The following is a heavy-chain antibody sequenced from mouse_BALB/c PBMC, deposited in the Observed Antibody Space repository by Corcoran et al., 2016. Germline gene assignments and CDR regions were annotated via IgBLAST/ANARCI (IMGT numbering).Heavy chain of an antibody. J-gene: IGHJ1*03. V-gene: IGHV3-5*02. CDR3: ASPLHGSGRDYYYYMDV. CDR2: IYYSGST. CDR1: GGSISSSSYY. Sequence: QLQESGPGLVKPSETLSLTCTVSGGSISSSSYYWGWIRQPPGKGLEWIGRIYYSGSTYYNPSLKSRVTISVDTSKNQFSLKLSSVTAADTAVYYCASPLHGSGRDYYYYMDVWGKGTTVTVSS. D-gene: IGHD6-1*01.